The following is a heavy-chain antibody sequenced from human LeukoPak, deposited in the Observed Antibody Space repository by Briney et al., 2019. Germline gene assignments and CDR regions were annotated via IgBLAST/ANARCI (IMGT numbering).Heavy chain of an antibody. Sequence: PGGSLRLSCEASGFSMSVYWMSWVRQAPGKGLEWVGNIKQDGSERNYVDSVKGRFTISRDNAKKSLYLQMDSLTGEDTALYYCARDGTTNRYNWFDSWGQGTLVTVSS. J-gene: IGHJ5*01. CDR1: GFSMSVYW. D-gene: IGHD2-8*01. CDR3: ARDGTTNRYNWFDS. V-gene: IGHV3-7*01. CDR2: IKQDGSER.